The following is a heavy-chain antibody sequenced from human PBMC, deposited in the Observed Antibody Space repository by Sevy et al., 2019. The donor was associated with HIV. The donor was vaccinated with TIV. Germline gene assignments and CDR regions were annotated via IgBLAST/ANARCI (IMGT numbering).Heavy chain of an antibody. CDR2: IGTLADT. CDR3: ARETTICWEKNTFDT. V-gene: IGHV3-13*01. D-gene: IGHD1-26*01. CDR1: GFIFSNYD. Sequence: GGSLRLSCGASGFIFSNYDMHWVRQVTGKGLEWVSAIGTLADTFYADSVKGRFTISRENAKNSVYLQMNNLRVGYTAVYYCARETTICWEKNTFDTWGHGTTVTVSS. J-gene: IGHJ3*02.